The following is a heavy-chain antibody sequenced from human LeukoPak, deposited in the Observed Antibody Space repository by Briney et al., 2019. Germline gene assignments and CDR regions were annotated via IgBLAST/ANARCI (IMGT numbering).Heavy chain of an antibody. Sequence: GGSLRLSCAASGFTFSSYGMSWVRQAPGKGLEWVSGISASGGSTYYADSVKGRFTISRDNSKNTLYLQMNSLRAEGTAVYYCAKDKLEQRPYFFDYWGQGTLVTVSS. CDR2: ISASGGST. V-gene: IGHV3-23*01. J-gene: IGHJ4*02. CDR1: GFTFSSYG. CDR3: AKDKLEQRPYFFDY. D-gene: IGHD1/OR15-1a*01.